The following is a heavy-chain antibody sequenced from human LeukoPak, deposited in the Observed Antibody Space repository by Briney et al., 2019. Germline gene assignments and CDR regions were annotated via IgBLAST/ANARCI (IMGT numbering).Heavy chain of an antibody. Sequence: GALRLSCAASGFTFSSYGMSWVRQAPGKGLEWVSSISSSSSYIYYADSVKGRFTISRDNAKNSLYLQMNSLRAEDTAVYYCASVPGSGSYPYYFDYWGQGTLVTVSS. V-gene: IGHV3-21*01. D-gene: IGHD1-26*01. CDR2: ISSSSSYI. CDR1: GFTFSSYG. J-gene: IGHJ4*02. CDR3: ASVPGSGSYPYYFDY.